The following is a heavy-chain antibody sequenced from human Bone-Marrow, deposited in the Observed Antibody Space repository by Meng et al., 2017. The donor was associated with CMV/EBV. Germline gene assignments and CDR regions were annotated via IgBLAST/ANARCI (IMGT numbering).Heavy chain of an antibody. V-gene: IGHV1-2*02. J-gene: IGHJ4*02. Sequence: ASVKVSCKASGYTFTGYYMHWVRQAPGQGLEWMGWINPNSGGTNYAQKLQGRVTMTTDTSTSTAYMELRSLRSDDTAVYYCARDLYVTRYYFDYWGQGTLVTVSS. CDR2: INPNSGGT. D-gene: IGHD4-23*01. CDR3: ARDLYVTRYYFDY. CDR1: GYTFTGYY.